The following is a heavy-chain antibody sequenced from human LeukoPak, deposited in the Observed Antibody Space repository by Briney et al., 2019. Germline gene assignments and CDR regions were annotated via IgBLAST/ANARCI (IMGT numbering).Heavy chain of an antibody. CDR3: ARGGYYYGSGSYFGIIGWFDP. J-gene: IGHJ5*02. Sequence: SETLSLTCTVSGGSISSYYWSWIRQPPGKGLEWIGYIYYSGSTNYNPSLKSRVTISVDTSKNQFSLKLSSVTAADTAVCYCARGGYYYGSGSYFGIIGWFDPWGQGTLVTVSS. CDR1: GGSISSYY. D-gene: IGHD3-10*01. CDR2: IYYSGST. V-gene: IGHV4-59*01.